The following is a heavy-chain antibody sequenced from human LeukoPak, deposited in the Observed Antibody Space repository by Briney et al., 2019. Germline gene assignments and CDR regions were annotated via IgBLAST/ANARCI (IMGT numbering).Heavy chain of an antibody. CDR1: GFTVSRNY. Sequence: PGGSLRLSCAASGFTVSRNYMSWVRQAPGKGLEWVSVIYSGGRTYYADSVKGRFTISRDNSKNTLYLQMNRLRAEDTAVYYCARASIAVAGGVDYWGQGTLVTVSS. D-gene: IGHD6-19*01. CDR2: IYSGGRT. CDR3: ARASIAVAGGVDY. V-gene: IGHV3-66*01. J-gene: IGHJ4*02.